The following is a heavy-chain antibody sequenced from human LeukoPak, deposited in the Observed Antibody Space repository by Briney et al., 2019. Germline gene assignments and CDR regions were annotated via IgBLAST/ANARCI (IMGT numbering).Heavy chain of an antibody. J-gene: IGHJ4*02. CDR1: GFIFNTYT. V-gene: IGHV3-21*06. CDR3: ANERGYSGSGLDY. Sequence: GGSLRLSCAASGFIFNTYTMNWVRQAPGKGLEWVSSISGSSSYIYYADSVKGRFTISRDNAKNSLDLQMNSLRAEDTAVYYCANERGYSGSGLDYWGQGTLVTVSS. D-gene: IGHD5-12*01. CDR2: ISGSSSYI.